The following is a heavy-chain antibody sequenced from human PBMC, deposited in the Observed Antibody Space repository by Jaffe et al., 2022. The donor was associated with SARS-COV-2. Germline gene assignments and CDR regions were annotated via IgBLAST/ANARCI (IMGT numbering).Heavy chain of an antibody. D-gene: IGHD3-22*01. V-gene: IGHV5-51*01. CDR1: GYNFANYW. CDR3: ARRPKLSCRDSSCSGIPGIMDV. CDR2: IYPGDSDT. Sequence: DVQLVQSGAEVKKPGESLKISCQGSGYNFANYWIGWVRQMPGKGLEWMGIIYPGDSDTRYSPSFQGQVTISADKSISTAYLQWSSLQASDTALYYCARRPKLSCRDSSCSGIPGIMDVWGLGTTVIVSS. J-gene: IGHJ6*02.